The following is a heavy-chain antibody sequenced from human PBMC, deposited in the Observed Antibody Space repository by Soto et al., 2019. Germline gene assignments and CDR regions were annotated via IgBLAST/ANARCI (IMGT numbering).Heavy chain of an antibody. Sequence: ASVKVSCKASGYTFTSYGISWVRQAPGQGLEWMGWISAYNGNTNYAQKLQGRVTMTTDTSTSTAYMELRSLRSDDTAVYYCARDQGSYYYYYYGMDVWGQGTTVTVYS. D-gene: IGHD3-16*02. CDR1: GYTFTSYG. V-gene: IGHV1-18*01. CDR2: ISAYNGNT. J-gene: IGHJ6*02. CDR3: ARDQGSYYYYYYGMDV.